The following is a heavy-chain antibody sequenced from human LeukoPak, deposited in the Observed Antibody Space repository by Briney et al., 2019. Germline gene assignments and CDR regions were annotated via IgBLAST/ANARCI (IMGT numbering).Heavy chain of an antibody. V-gene: IGHV3-48*01. CDR2: IESYSRII. D-gene: IGHD4-17*01. Sequence: QPGGSLILSCEASGFTFNTYSMNWVRQAPGKGVQWVSYIESYSRIIHYADSVKGRFTISRDDAKNSLFLQMNSLRAEDTAIYYCARQGPNGDLDFWGQGTLVTVSS. J-gene: IGHJ4*02. CDR1: GFTFNTYS. CDR3: ARQGPNGDLDF.